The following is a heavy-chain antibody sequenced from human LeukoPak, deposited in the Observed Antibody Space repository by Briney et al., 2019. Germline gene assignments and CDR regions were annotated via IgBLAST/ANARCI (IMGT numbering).Heavy chain of an antibody. J-gene: IGHJ4*02. D-gene: IGHD3-10*01. Sequence: PGGSLRLSCAASGFTFSSYAMSWVRQAPGKGLEWVSVIYSGGSTYYADSVKGRFTISRDNSKNTLYLQMNSLRAEDTAVYYCARVSGFGEFTNWGQGTLVTVSS. V-gene: IGHV3-53*01. CDR1: GFTFSSYA. CDR2: IYSGGST. CDR3: ARVSGFGEFTN.